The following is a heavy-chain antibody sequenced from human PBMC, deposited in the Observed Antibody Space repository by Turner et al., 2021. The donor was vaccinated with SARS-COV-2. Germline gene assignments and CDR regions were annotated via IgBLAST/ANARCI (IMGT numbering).Heavy chain of an antibody. D-gene: IGHD6-19*01. CDR1: GYTITALS. J-gene: IGHJ6*02. Sequence: QGQLVQTVAEVKSPPASSKVSCTVSGYTITALSIHWLRQAPGKGREWMGGFDPEDVKTIYAQKFQGRVTMTEDTSTDTAYMELSSLRAEDTAVYYCATATAEAGTVGHYSDYYGKDVWGLGTTVTVSS. V-gene: IGHV1-24*01. CDR2: FDPEDVKT. CDR3: ATATAEAGTVGHYSDYYGKDV.